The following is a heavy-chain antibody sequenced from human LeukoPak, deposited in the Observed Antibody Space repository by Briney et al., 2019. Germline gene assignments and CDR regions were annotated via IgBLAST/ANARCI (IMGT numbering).Heavy chain of an antibody. CDR1: GFTVSSNY. CDR3: ARDALVVPAAIAPGPGPPYGIDV. CDR2: IYSGGST. V-gene: IGHV3-66*01. J-gene: IGHJ6*02. Sequence: QAGGSLRLSCAASGFTVSSNYMSWVRQAPGKGLEWVSVIYSGGSTYYADSVKGRFTISRDNSKNKLYIQMNSLRAEDTAVYYCARDALVVPAAIAPGPGPPYGIDVWGQGTTVTVSS. D-gene: IGHD2-2*01.